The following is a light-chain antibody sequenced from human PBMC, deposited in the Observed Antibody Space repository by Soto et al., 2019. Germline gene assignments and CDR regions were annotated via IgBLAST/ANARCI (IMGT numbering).Light chain of an antibody. CDR1: QSVSSN. J-gene: IGKJ1*01. CDR3: QQYNNWPRT. Sequence: EIVMTQSPATLSVSQGERATLSCRASQSVSSNLAWYQQKPGQAPRLLIYGASTRATGIPARFSGSGSGTEFTLTISSLQSEDFAVDYCQQYNNWPRTFGQGTKVDIK. CDR2: GAS. V-gene: IGKV3-15*01.